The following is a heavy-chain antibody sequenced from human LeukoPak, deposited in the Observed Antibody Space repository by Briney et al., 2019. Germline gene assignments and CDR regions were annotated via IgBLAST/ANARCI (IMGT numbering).Heavy chain of an antibody. CDR1: GYTFTSYG. CDR2: ISAYNGNT. Sequence: ASVKVSCKASGYTFTSYGISWVRQAPGQGLEWMGWISAYNGNTNYAQKLQGRVTMTTDTSTSTAYMELRSLRSDDTAVYYCATRGTVTTLNYFDYWGQGTLVTVSS. J-gene: IGHJ4*02. D-gene: IGHD4-11*01. V-gene: IGHV1-18*01. CDR3: ATRGTVTTLNYFDY.